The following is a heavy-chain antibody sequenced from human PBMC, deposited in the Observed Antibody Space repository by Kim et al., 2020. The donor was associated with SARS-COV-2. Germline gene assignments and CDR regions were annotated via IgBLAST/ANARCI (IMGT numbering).Heavy chain of an antibody. D-gene: IGHD4-17*01. Sequence: GGSLRLSCAASGFTFSGHWMSWVRQAPGKGLEWVANIKEDGSEKHYVDSVKGRFTISRDNAKSSLYLQMSSLRAEDTAVYYCATWDYDGGYWGQGTLVTVSS. CDR3: ATWDYDGGY. CDR2: IKEDGSEK. J-gene: IGHJ4*02. CDR1: GFTFSGHW. V-gene: IGHV3-7*01.